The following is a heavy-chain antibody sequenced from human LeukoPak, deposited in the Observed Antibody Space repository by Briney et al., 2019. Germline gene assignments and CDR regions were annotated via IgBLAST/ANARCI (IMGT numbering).Heavy chain of an antibody. CDR3: ARGYFGDYVLDT. CDR1: GYRFSDHY. J-gene: IGHJ5*02. D-gene: IGHD4-17*01. V-gene: IGHV1-2*02. Sequence: PGASVKVSCKAYGYRFSDHYIHWVRQAPGQGLEYLGWINPNSGGTNYAQKFQGRVTLTRDTSIDTAYTRLHSLTSDDTAVYYCARGYFGDYVLDTWGQGALITVSS. CDR2: INPNSGGT.